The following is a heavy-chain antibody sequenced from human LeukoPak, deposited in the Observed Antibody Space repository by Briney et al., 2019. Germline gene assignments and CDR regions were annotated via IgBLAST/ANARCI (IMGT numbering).Heavy chain of an antibody. J-gene: IGHJ4*02. V-gene: IGHV4-4*07. CDR2: ISTSGRI. Sequence: SETLPLTCTVSGGSISNYYWSWLRHPAGKGLEWIGRISTSGRINYNPSLKSRVTMSVDTSKNQFSLKLSSVTAADTAVYYCARAGITRTLPFCDYWGQGTLVTVSS. CDR3: ARAGITRTLPFCDY. D-gene: IGHD3/OR15-3a*01. CDR1: GGSISNYY.